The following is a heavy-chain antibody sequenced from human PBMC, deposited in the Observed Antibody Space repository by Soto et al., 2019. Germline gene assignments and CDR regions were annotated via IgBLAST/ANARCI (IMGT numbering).Heavy chain of an antibody. CDR2: IYYSGST. CDR3: ARHAPYDFWKGYGMDV. J-gene: IGHJ6*02. D-gene: IGHD3-3*01. Sequence: SETLSLTCTVSGGSISSSSYYWGWIRQPPGKGLEWIGSIYYSGSTYYNPSLKSRVTISVDTSKNQFSLKLSSVTAADTAVYYCARHAPYDFWKGYGMDVWGQGTTVTVS. V-gene: IGHV4-39*01. CDR1: GGSISSSSYY.